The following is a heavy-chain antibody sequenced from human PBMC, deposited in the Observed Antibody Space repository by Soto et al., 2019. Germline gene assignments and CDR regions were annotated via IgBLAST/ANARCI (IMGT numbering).Heavy chain of an antibody. CDR3: ARASYDSSTYYLDY. D-gene: IGHD3-22*01. Sequence: QVQLQESGPGLVKPSQTLSLTCTVSGASISSGDYYWTWIRQPPGKGLEWIGSIYYSGSTYYNPSLKSRVTIAVYTXXNQFSLKLSSVTAADTAVYYCARASYDSSTYYLDYWGQGTLVTVSS. CDR2: IYYSGST. J-gene: IGHJ4*02. V-gene: IGHV4-30-4*01. CDR1: GASISSGDYY.